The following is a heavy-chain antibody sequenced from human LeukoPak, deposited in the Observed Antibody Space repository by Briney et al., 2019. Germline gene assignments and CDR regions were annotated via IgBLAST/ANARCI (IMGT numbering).Heavy chain of an antibody. CDR3: TRDSGTTGEVKFDP. CDR2: IYGTGTT. J-gene: IGHJ5*02. Sequence: SETLSLTCTVSVASITNYYWSWIRQPAGKGLQCLGRIYGTGTTTYNPSLKSRVTMSVDTSKNQFSLKLISVTAADTAVYYCTRDSGTTGEVKFDPWGQGTLVTVSS. V-gene: IGHV4-4*07. D-gene: IGHD3-10*01. CDR1: VASITNYY.